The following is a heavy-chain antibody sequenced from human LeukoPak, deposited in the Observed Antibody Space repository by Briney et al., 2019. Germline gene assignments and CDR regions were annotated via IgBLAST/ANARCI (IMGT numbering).Heavy chain of an antibody. Sequence: PGGSLRLSCAASGFTFSSYAMHWVRQAPGKGLEWVAVISYDGSNKYYADSVKGRFTISRDNSKNTLYLQMNSLRAEDTAVYYCARDPNSSGTLDYWGQGTLVTVSS. V-gene: IGHV3-30-3*01. D-gene: IGHD6-19*01. CDR2: ISYDGSNK. J-gene: IGHJ4*02. CDR3: ARDPNSSGTLDY. CDR1: GFTFSSYA.